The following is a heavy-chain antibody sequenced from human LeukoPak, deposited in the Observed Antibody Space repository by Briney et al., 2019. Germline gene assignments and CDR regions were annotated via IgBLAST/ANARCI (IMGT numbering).Heavy chain of an antibody. D-gene: IGHD3-9*01. CDR1: GFTFRTYA. J-gene: IGHJ4*02. V-gene: IGHV3-23*01. CDR3: ARGTLACYFLGY. CDR2: VSDNGGDT. Sequence: PGGSLRLSCTAAGFTFRTYAMTWVRQAPGKGLERVSDVSDNGGDTSYADSVKGRFSISRDNAKNTVYLQMDSLRAEDTAQYYCARGTLACYFLGYCGQGTLVTVSS.